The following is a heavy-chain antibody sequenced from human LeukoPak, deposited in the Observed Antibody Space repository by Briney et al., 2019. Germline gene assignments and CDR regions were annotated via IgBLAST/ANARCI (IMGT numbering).Heavy chain of an antibody. Sequence: PSETLSLTCAVSADSFSSHYWTWIRQSPGTGLEWIGYISHIGSTNYNPSLKSRVTISIDTSKNQFSLKLRSVTAADTAVYYCARDLVTVTKGFDIWGQGTMVSVSS. CDR2: ISHIGST. J-gene: IGHJ3*02. CDR1: ADSFSSHY. D-gene: IGHD4-17*01. CDR3: ARDLVTVTKGFDI. V-gene: IGHV4-59*11.